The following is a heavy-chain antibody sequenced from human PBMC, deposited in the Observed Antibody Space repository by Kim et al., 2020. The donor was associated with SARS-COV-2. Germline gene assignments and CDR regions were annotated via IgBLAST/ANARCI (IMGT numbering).Heavy chain of an antibody. Sequence: TTYNPSVKSRVSISLDTSKNQFSLNLTSVTAADTAVYFCARGGTNHLAQVWGQGTLVTVSS. V-gene: IGHV4-59*09. CDR3: ARGGTNHLAQV. J-gene: IGHJ4*02. CDR2: T.